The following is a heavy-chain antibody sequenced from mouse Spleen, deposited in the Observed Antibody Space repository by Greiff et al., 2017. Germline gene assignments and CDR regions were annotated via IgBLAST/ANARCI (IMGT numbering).Heavy chain of an antibody. V-gene: IGHV1-15*01. CDR2: IDPETGGT. CDR3: TAGHYYGSSYGYFDV. Sequence: VQLQQSGAELVRPGASVTLSCKASGYTFTDYEMHWVRQTPVHGLEWIGAIDPETGGTAYNQKFKGKAILTADKSSSTAYMELRSLTSEDSAVYYCTAGHYYGSSYGYFDVWGTGTTVTVSS. D-gene: IGHD1-1*01. J-gene: IGHJ1*03. CDR1: GYTFTDYE.